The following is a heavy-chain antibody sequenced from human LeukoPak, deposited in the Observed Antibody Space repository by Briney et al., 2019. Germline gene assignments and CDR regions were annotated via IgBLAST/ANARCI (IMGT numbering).Heavy chain of an antibody. CDR2: IYDSGST. J-gene: IGHJ1*01. D-gene: IGHD2-2*01. Sequence: SETLSLICTVSGGSITGYYWSWTRQPPGKGLEWIGYIYDSGSTNYNPSLKSRVTISVDTSKNQFSLKLSSVTAADTAVYYCARDLLSSSLVYFQHWGQGTLVTVSS. V-gene: IGHV4-59*01. CDR1: GGSITGYY. CDR3: ARDLLSSSLVYFQH.